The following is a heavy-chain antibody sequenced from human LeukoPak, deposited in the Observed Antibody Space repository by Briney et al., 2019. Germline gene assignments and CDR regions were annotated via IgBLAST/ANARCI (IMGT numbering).Heavy chain of an antibody. Sequence: SETLSLTCAVYGGSFSGYYWSWIRQPPGKGLEWIGETNHSGSTTYNPSLKRRVTISVDTSKTQFSLKLSSVTASDTAVYYCARGGVLRYFDWPAPQPPFDNWGQGTLVTVSS. D-gene: IGHD3-9*01. V-gene: IGHV4-34*01. J-gene: IGHJ4*02. CDR1: GGSFSGYY. CDR2: TNHSGST. CDR3: ARGGVLRYFDWPAPQPPFDN.